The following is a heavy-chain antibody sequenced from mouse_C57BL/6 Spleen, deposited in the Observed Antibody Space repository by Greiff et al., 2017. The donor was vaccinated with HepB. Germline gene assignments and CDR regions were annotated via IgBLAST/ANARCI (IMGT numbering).Heavy chain of an antibody. CDR3: GRDYYGSRRAWFAY. CDR2: ISDGGSYT. D-gene: IGHD1-1*01. J-gene: IGHJ3*01. Sequence: VQLKESGGGLVKPGGSLKLSCAASGFTFSSYAMSWVRQTPEKRLEWVATISDGGSYTYYPDNVKGRFTISRDNAKNNLYLQMSHRKSEDTAMVYCGRDYYGSRRAWFAYWGQGTLVTVSA. CDR1: GFTFSSYA. V-gene: IGHV5-4*01.